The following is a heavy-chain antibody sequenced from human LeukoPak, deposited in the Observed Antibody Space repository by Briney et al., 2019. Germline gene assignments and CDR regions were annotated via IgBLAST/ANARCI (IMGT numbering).Heavy chain of an antibody. D-gene: IGHD3-9*01. V-gene: IGHV3-48*03. CDR1: GFTFSSYE. CDR2: ISSSGSTI. CDR3: AREYYDILTGYRTDAFDI. Sequence: GGSLRPSCAASGFTFSSYEMNWVRQAPGKGLECVSYISSSGSTIYYADSVKGRFTISRDNAKNSLYLQMNSLRAEDTAVYYCAREYYDILTGYRTDAFDIWGQGTMVTVSS. J-gene: IGHJ3*02.